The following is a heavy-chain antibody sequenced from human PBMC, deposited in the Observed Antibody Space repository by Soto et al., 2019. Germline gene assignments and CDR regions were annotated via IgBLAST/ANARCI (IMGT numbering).Heavy chain of an antibody. J-gene: IGHJ6*03. CDR1: GYTFTSYG. V-gene: IGHV1-18*01. D-gene: IGHD3-9*01. Sequence: QVQLVQSGAEVKKPGASVKVSCKASGYTFTSYGISWVRQAPGQGLEWMGWISAYNGNPNHAQKLQGRVTITTDTSTSPAYMELRSLRSDDTAVYYCARGGYLDWPGHSYYSMDVWGKGTTVTVSS. CDR2: ISAYNGNP. CDR3: ARGGYLDWPGHSYYSMDV.